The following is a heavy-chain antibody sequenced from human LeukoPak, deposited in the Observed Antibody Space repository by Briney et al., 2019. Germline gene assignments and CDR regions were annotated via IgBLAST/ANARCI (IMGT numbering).Heavy chain of an antibody. V-gene: IGHV1-69*13. CDR1: GGTFSSYA. CDR2: IIPIFGTA. CDR3: ARRGRDSSGYYLGAFDI. D-gene: IGHD3-22*01. J-gene: IGHJ3*02. Sequence: ASVKVSCKASGGTFSSYAISWVRQAPGQGLEWMGGIIPIFGTANYAQKFQGRVTITADESTSTAYMELSSLRSEDTAVYYCARRGRDSSGYYLGAFDIWGQGTMVTVSS.